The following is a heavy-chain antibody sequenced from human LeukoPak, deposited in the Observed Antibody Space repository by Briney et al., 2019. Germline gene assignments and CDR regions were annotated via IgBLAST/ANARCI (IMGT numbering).Heavy chain of an antibody. V-gene: IGHV3-33*08. CDR2: IWYDGSTK. CDR3: ARNPKGDSYGMDV. J-gene: IGHJ6*02. Sequence: GGSLRLSCAASGFTFSSYEMNWVRQAPGKGLEWVAVIWYDGSTKYYADSVKGRFTISRDNSKNTVHLQINSLRAEDTAVYYCARNPKGDSYGMDVWGQGTTVTVSS. CDR1: GFTFSSYE.